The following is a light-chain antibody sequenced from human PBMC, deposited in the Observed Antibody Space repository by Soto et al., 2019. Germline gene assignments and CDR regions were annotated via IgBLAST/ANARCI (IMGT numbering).Light chain of an antibody. CDR1: QSVSSSY. V-gene: IGKV3-20*01. CDR2: GAS. CDR3: QQYSSSPFT. J-gene: IGKJ3*01. Sequence: DIVLTQSPGTLSLSPGERATLSCRASQSVSSSYLAWYQQKPVQAPMLLIYGASSRATGIPDRFSGSGSGTDFTLTISRLEPEDFAVYHCQQYSSSPFTFGPGTQVNI.